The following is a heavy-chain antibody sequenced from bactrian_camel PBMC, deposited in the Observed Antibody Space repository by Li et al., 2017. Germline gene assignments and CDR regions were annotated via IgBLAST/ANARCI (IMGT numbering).Heavy chain of an antibody. Sequence: QVQLVESGGGSVQAGGSLRLSCTRSGDRGCKYDMSWYRRPAPGEELKFVSGIENSGTTAYADSVKGRFTISRDDAKNTLFLQMNSLKPEDTAMYYCAAIAPCVYGGNWYDYEYNYWGQGTQVTV. V-gene: IGHV3S55*01. CDR2: IENSGTT. CDR1: GDRGCKYD. CDR3: AAIAPCVYGGNWYDYEYNY. J-gene: IGHJ4*01. D-gene: IGHD6*01.